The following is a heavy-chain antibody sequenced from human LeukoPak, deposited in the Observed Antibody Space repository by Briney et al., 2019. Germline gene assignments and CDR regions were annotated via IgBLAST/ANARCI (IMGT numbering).Heavy chain of an antibody. Sequence: GGSLRLSCAASGFTFSSYWMSWVRQAPGKGLEWVSGISGSGGTTYYADSVKGRFTISRDNSKITLYLQVNSLRAEDTAVYYCAKVRANRFASFDYWGQGTLVTVSS. J-gene: IGHJ4*02. V-gene: IGHV3-23*01. CDR2: ISGSGGTT. D-gene: IGHD1/OR15-1a*01. CDR1: GFTFSSYW. CDR3: AKVRANRFASFDY.